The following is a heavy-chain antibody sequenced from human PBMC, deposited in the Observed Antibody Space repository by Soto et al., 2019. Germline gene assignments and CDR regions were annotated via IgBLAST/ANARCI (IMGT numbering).Heavy chain of an antibody. CDR2: INHSGRV. V-gene: IGHV4-34*01. CDR3: STRAYDTNGYYRFDP. D-gene: IGHD3-22*01. Sequence: NPLETLSITCAVYGGSFSGHSWTWIRQSPGKGLEWIGDINHSGRVNYSPSLKSRVTISLDTSKNQFSLTLSAVTAADTAMYYCSTRAYDTNGYYRFDPWGQGTLVTVPS. CDR1: GGSFSGHS. J-gene: IGHJ5*01.